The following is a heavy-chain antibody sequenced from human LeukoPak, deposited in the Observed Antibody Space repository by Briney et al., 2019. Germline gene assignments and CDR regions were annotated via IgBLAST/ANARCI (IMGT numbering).Heavy chain of an antibody. Sequence: PGGSLRLSCAASGFTFSDSAMSWVRQAPGKGLEWVSAISGTYITTYYADSVKGRFTISRDNAKNALYLQMHSLRAEDTAVYYCARGKGWFDRWGQGTLVTVSS. CDR1: GFTFSDSA. CDR2: ISGTYITT. J-gene: IGHJ5*02. CDR3: ARGKGWFDR. V-gene: IGHV3-23*01.